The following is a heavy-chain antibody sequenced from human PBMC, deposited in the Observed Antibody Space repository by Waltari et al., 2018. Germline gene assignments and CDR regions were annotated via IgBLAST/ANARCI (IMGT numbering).Heavy chain of an antibody. D-gene: IGHD4-17*01. Sequence: QVQLVQSGAEVKKPGSSVKVSCKASGGTFSSYAISWVRQAPGQGLEWMGGINPIVGTANYAQKFQGRVTITADESTSTAYMELSSLRSEDTAVYYCARDYPDYGDYNYYYGMDVWGQGTTVTVSS. J-gene: IGHJ6*02. CDR1: GGTFSSYA. CDR2: INPIVGTA. V-gene: IGHV1-69*12. CDR3: ARDYPDYGDYNYYYGMDV.